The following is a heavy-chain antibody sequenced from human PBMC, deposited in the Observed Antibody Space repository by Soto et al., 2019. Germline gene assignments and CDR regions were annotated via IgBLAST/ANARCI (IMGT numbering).Heavy chain of an antibody. CDR1: GGSFSGYY. J-gene: IGHJ4*02. V-gene: IGHV4-34*01. CDR2: INHCGST. D-gene: IGHD3-10*01. CDR3: ARGGGDYYGSAVYY. Sequence: QVQLQQWGAGLLKPSETLSLTCAVYGGSFSGYYWSWIRQPPGKGLEWIGEINHCGSTNYNPSLKSRVTISVDTSKNQFSLKLSSVTAADTAVYYCARGGGDYYGSAVYYWGQGTLVTVSS.